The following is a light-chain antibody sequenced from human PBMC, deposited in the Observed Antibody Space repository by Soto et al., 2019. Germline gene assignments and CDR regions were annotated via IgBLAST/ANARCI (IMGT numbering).Light chain of an antibody. CDR1: QSVLTSSNNKNY. CDR2: WAS. Sequence: DIVMTQSPDSLAVSLGERATINCRSSQSVLTSSNNKNYLAWYQQKPGQPPKVLIYWASTRESGVPDRFSGSESGTDFTLTISSLQAEDAAVYYCQQYYNSPLFTFGQGTKLEIK. CDR3: QQYYNSPLFT. V-gene: IGKV4-1*01. J-gene: IGKJ2*01.